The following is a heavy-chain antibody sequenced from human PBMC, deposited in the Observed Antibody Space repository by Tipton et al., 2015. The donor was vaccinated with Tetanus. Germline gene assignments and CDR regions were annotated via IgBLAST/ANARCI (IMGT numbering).Heavy chain of an antibody. J-gene: IGHJ4*02. CDR1: RGPISSYY. CDR3: VRGRGLGAYSFGFEY. V-gene: IGHV4-4*07. D-gene: IGHD5-12*01. CDR2: ISNGNP. Sequence: TLSLTCSVSRGPISSYYWSWIRQPAGKGLEWIGHISNGNPDYTPSLKSRVTLSVDTSKSEFSLKLRSVTAADTGVYYCVRGRGLGAYSFGFEYWGQGTLVVVS.